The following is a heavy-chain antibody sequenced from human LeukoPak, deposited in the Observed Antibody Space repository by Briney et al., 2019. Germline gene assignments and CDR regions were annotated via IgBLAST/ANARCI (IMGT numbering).Heavy chain of an antibody. Sequence: GGSLRLSCAASGFTFSDYYMSWIRQAPGKGLEWVSYISSSGSTIYYADSVKGRFTISRDNAKNSLYLQMNSLRAEDTAVYYCARDRNYYDSSGYRRVDYWGQGTLVTVSS. J-gene: IGHJ4*02. CDR3: ARDRNYYDSSGYRRVDY. D-gene: IGHD3-22*01. CDR1: GFTFSDYY. V-gene: IGHV3-11*04. CDR2: ISSSGSTI.